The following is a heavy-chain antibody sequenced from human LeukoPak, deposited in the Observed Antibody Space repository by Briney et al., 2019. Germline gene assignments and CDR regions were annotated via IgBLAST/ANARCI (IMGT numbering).Heavy chain of an antibody. CDR3: ARVYGDYGYFDY. CDR1: GFTFSSYA. D-gene: IGHD4-17*01. J-gene: IGHJ4*02. Sequence: PGGSLRLSCAASGFTFSSYAMHWARQAPGKGLEWVAVISYDGSNKYYADSVKGRFPISRDNSKNTLYLQMNSLRAEDTAVYYCARVYGDYGYFDYWGQGTLVTVSS. V-gene: IGHV3-30-3*01. CDR2: ISYDGSNK.